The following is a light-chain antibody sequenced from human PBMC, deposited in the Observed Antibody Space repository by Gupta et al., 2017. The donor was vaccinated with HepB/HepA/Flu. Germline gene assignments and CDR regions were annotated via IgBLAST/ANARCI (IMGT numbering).Light chain of an antibody. Sequence: DLQLTQSPSTLSASVGDRVTITCRASQNINNWLAWYQQKPGKAPELLIYKASIAKSGVPSRCSGSGAGKEFTLTSRYQEDDDSEKYYRQQYNRYYSFGQGTKLEIK. CDR1: QNINNW. V-gene: IGKV1-5*03. CDR3: QQYNRYYS. J-gene: IGKJ2*01. CDR2: KAS.